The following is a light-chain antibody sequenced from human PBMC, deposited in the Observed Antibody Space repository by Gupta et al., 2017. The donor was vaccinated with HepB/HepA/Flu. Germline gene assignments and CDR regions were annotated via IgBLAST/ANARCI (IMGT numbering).Light chain of an antibody. CDR2: KDS. CDR1: ALPKQY. V-gene: IGLV3-25*03. Sequence: SYELTQPPSVSVPPGQPARITCSGDALPKQYAYWYQQKPGQAPVLVIYKDSERPSGIPERFSGSSSGTTVTLTISGVQAEDEADYYCQSAYSSGTYVVFGGGTKLTVL. J-gene: IGLJ2*01. CDR3: QSAYSSGTYVV.